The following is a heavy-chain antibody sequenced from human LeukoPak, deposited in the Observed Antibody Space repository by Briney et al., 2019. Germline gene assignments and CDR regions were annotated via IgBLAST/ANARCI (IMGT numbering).Heavy chain of an antibody. D-gene: IGHD6-13*01. CDR1: GASFSGYY. J-gene: IGHJ4*02. CDR2: INHSGST. Sequence: SETLSLTCAVYGASFSGYYWSWIRQPPGKGLEWIGEINHSGSTNYNPSLKSRVTISVDTSKNQFSLKLSSVTAADTAVYYCARGRGYSSTNWGQGTLVTVSS. CDR3: ARGRGYSSTN. V-gene: IGHV4-34*01.